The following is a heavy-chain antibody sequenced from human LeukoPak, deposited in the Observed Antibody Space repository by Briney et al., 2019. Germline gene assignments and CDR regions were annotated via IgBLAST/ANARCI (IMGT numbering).Heavy chain of an antibody. Sequence: PGGSLRLSCAASGFTFSSYGMHWVRQAPGKGLEWVAFIRYDGSNKYYADSVKGRFTISRDNSKDTLYLQMNSLRAEDTAVYYCSKAGFLEWLLSDYYYYYMDVWGKGTTVSVSS. CDR3: SKAGFLEWLLSDYYYYYMDV. D-gene: IGHD3-3*01. CDR2: IRYDGSNK. CDR1: GFTFSSYG. V-gene: IGHV3-30*02. J-gene: IGHJ6*03.